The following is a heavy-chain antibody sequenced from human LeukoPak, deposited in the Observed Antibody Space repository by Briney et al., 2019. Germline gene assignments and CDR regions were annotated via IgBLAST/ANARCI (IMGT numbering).Heavy chain of an antibody. CDR2: ISGSGGST. V-gene: IGHV3-23*01. D-gene: IGHD3-3*01. CDR3: AKMVSGFGEFLEWLSTSYYYYGMDV. CDR1: GFTFSSYA. Sequence: GGSLRLSCAASGFTFSSYAMSWVRQAPGKGLEWVSAISGSGGSTYYADSVKGRFTISRDNSKNTLYLQMNSLRAEDTAVYYCAKMVSGFGEFLEWLSTSYYYYGMDVWGQGTTVTVSS. J-gene: IGHJ6*02.